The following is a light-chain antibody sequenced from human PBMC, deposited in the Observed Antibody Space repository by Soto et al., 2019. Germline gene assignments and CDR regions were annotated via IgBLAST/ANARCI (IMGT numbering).Light chain of an antibody. V-gene: IGKV1-27*01. Sequence: DIQMTQSPSTLSASEGDRVAITCQASQAINNYLAWYQQKPGKFPKLLIYAASTLHPGVPSRFSGSGSGTDFTLTISSLQPEDVATYYCQKYNSAPLTFGPGTRLEI. J-gene: IGKJ5*01. CDR1: QAINNY. CDR2: AAS. CDR3: QKYNSAPLT.